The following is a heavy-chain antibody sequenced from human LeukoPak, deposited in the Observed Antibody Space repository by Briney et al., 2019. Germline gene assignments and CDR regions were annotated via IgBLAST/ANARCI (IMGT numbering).Heavy chain of an antibody. D-gene: IGHD5-18*01. CDR2: IYYSGST. V-gene: IGHV4-39*07. CDR3: ARYTAMARVSYSYYYGMDV. Sequence: PSETLSLTCTVSGGSISSGDYYWSWIRQPLGKGLEWIGSIYYSGSTYYNPSLKSRVTISVDTSKNQFSLKLSSVTAADTAVYYCARYTAMARVSYSYYYGMDVWGQGTTVTVSS. CDR1: GGSISSGDYY. J-gene: IGHJ6*02.